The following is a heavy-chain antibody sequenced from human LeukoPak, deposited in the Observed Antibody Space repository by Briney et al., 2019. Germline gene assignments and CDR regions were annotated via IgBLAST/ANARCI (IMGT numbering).Heavy chain of an antibody. CDR3: ARDRGNSRDFWSGQGNWFDP. V-gene: IGHV1-18*01. Sequence: GASAKLSCKASGYIFTRHGANWVRQAPGQGREWTGWNSSYNGKTHSSQKLQGRVTMTTDTTTSTAYLELRRLRSDDTAVYYCARDRGNSRDFWSGQGNWFDPWGQGTLVTVSS. CDR1: GYIFTRHG. J-gene: IGHJ5*02. D-gene: IGHD3-3*01. CDR2: NSSYNGKT.